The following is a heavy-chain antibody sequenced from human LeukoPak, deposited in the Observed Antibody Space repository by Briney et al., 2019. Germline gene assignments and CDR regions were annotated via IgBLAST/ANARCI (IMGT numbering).Heavy chain of an antibody. V-gene: IGHV4-34*01. CDR1: GGAFSGYF. J-gene: IGHJ4*02. CDR2: INHSGST. CDR3: GSGSDDENHFDY. D-gene: IGHD3-10*01. Sequence: KPSETLSLTCSVDGGAFSGYFWSWIRQPPGKGLECIGEINHSGSTNYNPSLKSRVAISVDTSKNQFSLKLSSVTAADTAVYYCGSGSDDENHFDYWGQGPLVPVFS.